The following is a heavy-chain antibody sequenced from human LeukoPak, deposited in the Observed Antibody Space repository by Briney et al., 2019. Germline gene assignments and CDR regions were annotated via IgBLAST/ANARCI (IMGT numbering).Heavy chain of an antibody. Sequence: PGGSLRLSCAASGFTFSSYEMNWVRQAPRKGLEWVSYISGSGSTIYYADSVQGRFTISRDNAKNSLYLQMNSLRAEDTAVYYCASGITMVRGPTHFDYWGQGTLVTVSS. V-gene: IGHV3-48*03. D-gene: IGHD3-10*01. CDR2: ISGSGSTI. CDR3: ASGITMVRGPTHFDY. CDR1: GFTFSSYE. J-gene: IGHJ4*02.